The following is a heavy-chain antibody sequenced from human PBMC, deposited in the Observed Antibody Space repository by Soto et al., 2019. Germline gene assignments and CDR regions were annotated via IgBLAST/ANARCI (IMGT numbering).Heavy chain of an antibody. CDR3: ARDRVEYCSSTSCYDYYYGMDV. V-gene: IGHV3-11*06. J-gene: IGHJ6*02. CDR2: ISSSSSYT. Sequence: LRLSCAASGFTFSDYYMSWIRQAPGKGLEWVSYISSSSSYTNYADSVKGRFTISRDNAKNSLYLQMNSLRAEDTAVYYCARDRVEYCSSTSCYDYYYGMDVWGQGTTVTVSS. D-gene: IGHD2-2*01. CDR1: GFTFSDYY.